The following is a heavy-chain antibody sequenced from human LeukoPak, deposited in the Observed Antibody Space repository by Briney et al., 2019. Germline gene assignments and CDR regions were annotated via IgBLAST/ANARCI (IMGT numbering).Heavy chain of an antibody. Sequence: GGSLRLSCAASGFTFSSYSMNWVRQAPGKGLEWVSSISSSSSYIYYADSVKGRFTISRDNAKNSLYLQMNSLRAEDTAVYYCARRAVAGIYYFDYWGQGTLVTVSS. D-gene: IGHD6-19*01. CDR2: ISSSSSYI. CDR1: GFTFSSYS. V-gene: IGHV3-21*01. CDR3: ARRAVAGIYYFDY. J-gene: IGHJ4*02.